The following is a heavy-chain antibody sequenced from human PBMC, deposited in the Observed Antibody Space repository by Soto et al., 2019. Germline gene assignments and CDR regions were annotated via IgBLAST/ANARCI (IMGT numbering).Heavy chain of an antibody. CDR2: IYFIGSS. CDR3: ARQDDKSRSTS. V-gene: IGHV4-39*01. J-gene: IGHJ5*02. CDR1: GGSISSISSY. Sequence: QLRLQESGPGLVKPSETLSLTCTVSGGSISSISSYWGWIRQPPGKGLEWIGSIYFIGSSYSNPSLKSRVTISVDTSKNQFSLKLTSVTAADTAVYFCARQDDKSRSTSWGQGTLVTVSS. D-gene: IGHD3-10*01.